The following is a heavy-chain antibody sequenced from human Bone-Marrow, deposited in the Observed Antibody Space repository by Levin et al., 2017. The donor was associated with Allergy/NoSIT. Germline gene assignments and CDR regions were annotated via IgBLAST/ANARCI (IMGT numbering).Heavy chain of an antibody. CDR2: TSHDGSNA. Sequence: GESLKISCAASGFTLSSYSMHWVRQAPGKGLEWVAVTSHDGSNAYYADSVKGRFTVSRDNSKKTLYLQMNSLTSDDAAIYYCARSGTHNHDAFDFWGQGTVVIVSS. V-gene: IGHV3-30*03. CDR3: ARSGTHNHDAFDF. D-gene: IGHD1-1*01. J-gene: IGHJ3*01. CDR1: GFTLSSYS.